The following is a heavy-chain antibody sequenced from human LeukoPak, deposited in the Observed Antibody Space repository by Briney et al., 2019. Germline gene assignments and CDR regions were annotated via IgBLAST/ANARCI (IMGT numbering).Heavy chain of an antibody. CDR2: ILPDDSDT. V-gene: IGHV5-51*01. Sequence: GESLKISCKGSGFRFTNSWIAWVRQMPGKGLEWLGIILPDDSDTRYSPSFQGQVTISADKSISTAYLQWSSLKASDTAMYYCARGGDFWSGYYDYWGQGTLVTVSS. D-gene: IGHD3-3*01. CDR1: GFRFTNSW. J-gene: IGHJ4*02. CDR3: ARGGDFWSGYYDY.